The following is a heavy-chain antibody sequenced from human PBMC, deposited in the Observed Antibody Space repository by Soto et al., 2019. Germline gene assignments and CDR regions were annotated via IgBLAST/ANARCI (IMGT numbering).Heavy chain of an antibody. Sequence: SVKVSCKASGGTFSSYAISWVRQAPGQGLEWMGGIIPIFGTANYAQKFQGRVTITADKSTSTAYMELSSLRSEDTAVYYCARAKKAYCGGDCYSGIYYYYYYGMDVWGQGTTVTVSS. CDR1: GGTFSSYA. V-gene: IGHV1-69*06. CDR2: IIPIFGTA. J-gene: IGHJ6*02. D-gene: IGHD2-21*02. CDR3: ARAKKAYCGGDCYSGIYYYYYYGMDV.